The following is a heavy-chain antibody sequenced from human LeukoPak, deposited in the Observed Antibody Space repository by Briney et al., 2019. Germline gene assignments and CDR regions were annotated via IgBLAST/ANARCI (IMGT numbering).Heavy chain of an antibody. CDR1: GFTFSSYA. V-gene: IGHV3-64*01. J-gene: IGHJ4*02. CDR2: ISSNGGST. Sequence: GGSLRLSCAASGFTFSSYAMSWVRQAPGKGLEYVSAISSNGGSTYYANSVKGRFTISRDNSKNTLYLQMGSLRAEDMAVYYCARDGRGRYSGSYGGFDYWGQGTLVTVSS. CDR3: ARDGRGRYSGSYGGFDY. D-gene: IGHD1-26*01.